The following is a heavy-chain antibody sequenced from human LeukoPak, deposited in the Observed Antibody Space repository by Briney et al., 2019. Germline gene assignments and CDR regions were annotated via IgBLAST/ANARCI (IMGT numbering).Heavy chain of an antibody. CDR1: GYTFTGYY. CDR3: ARTRAGYRYCSGGSCYSYYFDY. J-gene: IGHJ4*02. Sequence: ASVKVSCKASGYTFTGYYMHWVRQAPGQGLEWMGWINPNSGGTNYAQKFQGRVTITADKSTSTAYMELSSLRSEDTAVYYCARTRAGYRYCSGGSCYSYYFDYWGQGTLVTVSS. D-gene: IGHD2-15*01. V-gene: IGHV1-2*02. CDR2: INPNSGGT.